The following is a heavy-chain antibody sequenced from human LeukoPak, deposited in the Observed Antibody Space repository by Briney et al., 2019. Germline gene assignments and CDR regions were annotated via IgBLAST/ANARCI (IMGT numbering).Heavy chain of an antibody. Sequence: EASVKVSCKASGYTFTMYGISWVRQAPGQGLQWLGWISPHNGNTKYAQDLQGGVSMTTDTSTSTAYLELRSLRSDDTAIYYCARDLNYVTLGYDILADVGYYFDYWGQGSLVTVSS. CDR1: GYTFTMYG. CDR3: ARDLNYVTLGYDILADVGYYFDY. V-gene: IGHV1-18*01. D-gene: IGHD3-9*01. J-gene: IGHJ4*02. CDR2: ISPHNGNT.